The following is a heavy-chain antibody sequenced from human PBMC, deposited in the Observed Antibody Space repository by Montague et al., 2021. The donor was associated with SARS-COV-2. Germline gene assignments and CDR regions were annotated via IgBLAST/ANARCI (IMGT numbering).Heavy chain of an antibody. CDR3: ARRAQWQLGWFFDL. J-gene: IGHJ2*01. D-gene: IGHD6-19*01. Sequence: SETLSLTCTVSGGSISSGTYYWGWVRQPPGKGLEWIGTINYSGNTYYNPSLKSRVTISVDTSKNQFSLKVTSATAADTALHYCARRAQWQLGWFFDLWGRGTLVTVSS. V-gene: IGHV4-39*01. CDR1: GGSISSGTYY. CDR2: INYSGNT.